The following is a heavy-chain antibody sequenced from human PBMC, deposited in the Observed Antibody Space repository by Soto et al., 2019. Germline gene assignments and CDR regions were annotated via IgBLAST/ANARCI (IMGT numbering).Heavy chain of an antibody. D-gene: IGHD5-18*01. J-gene: IGHJ4*02. Sequence: PSETLSLTXTVPDGSISSYYWSWIRQPPGKGLEWIGYIYYSGSTNSNPSLKSRVTISVDTSKNQFSLKLSSVTAADTAVYFCARVFQSPDTALVMDYWGQGTLVTVSS. CDR1: DGSISSYY. CDR2: IYYSGST. CDR3: ARVFQSPDTALVMDY. V-gene: IGHV4-59*01.